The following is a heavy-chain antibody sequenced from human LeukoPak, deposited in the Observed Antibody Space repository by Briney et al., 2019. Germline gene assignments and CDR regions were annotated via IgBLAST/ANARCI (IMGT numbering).Heavy chain of an antibody. V-gene: IGHV4-34*01. D-gene: IGHD3-22*01. CDR3: ARGGYDSSGYPY. CDR1: GGSFSGYY. Sequence: SETLSLTCAVYGGSFSGYYWSWIRQPPGKGLEWIGEINHSGSTNYNPSLKSRVTISVDTSKNQFSLKLSSVTAADTAVYYCARGGYDSSGYPYWGQGTLVTVSS. CDR2: INHSGST. J-gene: IGHJ4*02.